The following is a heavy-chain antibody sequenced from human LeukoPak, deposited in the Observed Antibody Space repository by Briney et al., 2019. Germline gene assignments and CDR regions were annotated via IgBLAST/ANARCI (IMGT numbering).Heavy chain of an antibody. V-gene: IGHV4-59*01. CDR2: IYYSGST. CDR3: ARHGYSSGSLAWFDP. Sequence: PSETLSLTCTVAGGSISSYYWSWIRQPPGKGLEWIGYIYYSGSTNYNPSLKSRVTISVDTSKNQFSLKLSSVTAADTAVYYCARHGYSSGSLAWFDPWGQGTQVAVSS. D-gene: IGHD6-19*01. CDR1: GGSISSYY. J-gene: IGHJ5*02.